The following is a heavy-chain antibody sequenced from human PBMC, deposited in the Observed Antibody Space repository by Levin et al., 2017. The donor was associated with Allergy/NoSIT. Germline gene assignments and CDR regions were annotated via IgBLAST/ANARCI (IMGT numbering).Heavy chain of an antibody. D-gene: IGHD5-12*01. CDR3: ARGDEWLRLGYNWLDP. CDR1: GYSFTGYY. CDR2: ISPNSGGT. Sequence: ASVKVSCKASGYSFTGYYIHWVRQAPGQGLEWMGWISPNSGGTIYAQKFEGRVTMTRDTSINTAYMELSRLTSDDTAVYYCARGDEWLRLGYNWLDPWGQGTLVTVSS. V-gene: IGHV1-2*02. J-gene: IGHJ5*02.